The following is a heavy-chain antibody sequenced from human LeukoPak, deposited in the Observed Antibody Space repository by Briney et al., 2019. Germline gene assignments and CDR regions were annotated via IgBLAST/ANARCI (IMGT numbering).Heavy chain of an antibody. V-gene: IGHV3-11*01. CDR3: ARVRWFGLGYFDY. J-gene: IGHJ4*02. CDR2: ISSSGSTI. D-gene: IGHD3-10*01. CDR1: GFTFSDYY. Sequence: GGSLRLSCAASGFTFSDYYMSWIRQAPGKGLEWVSYISSSGSTIYYADSVKSRFTISRDNAKNSLYLQMNSLRAEDTAVYYCARVRWFGLGYFDYWGQGTLVTVSS.